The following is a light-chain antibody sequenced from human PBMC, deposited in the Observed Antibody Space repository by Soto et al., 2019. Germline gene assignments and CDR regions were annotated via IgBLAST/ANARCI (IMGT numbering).Light chain of an antibody. CDR3: QQDNSWPLT. V-gene: IGKV3-15*01. J-gene: IGKJ4*01. Sequence: EIVMTQSPATLSVSPGERVTLSCRASQSVNSNLAWYQSKPGHAPLLLIYGASTRATDIPASLSGSGSGTEFTLTISRLQSEDFAVYYCQQDNSWPLTFGGGTKVEIK. CDR1: QSVNSN. CDR2: GAS.